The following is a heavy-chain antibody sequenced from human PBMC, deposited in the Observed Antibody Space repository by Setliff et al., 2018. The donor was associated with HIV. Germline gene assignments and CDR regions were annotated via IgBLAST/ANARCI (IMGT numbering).Heavy chain of an antibody. Sequence: PGGSLRLSCAASGFRFSDYYMNWIRQAPGKGLEWISSISSSGRTIKYADSVKGRFTISRDNAKNSLYLQMNSLRAEDTAVYYCARDSSSWYEFYFDCWGQGTLVTVSS. CDR1: GFRFSDYY. CDR3: ARDSSSWYEFYFDC. V-gene: IGHV3-11*04. D-gene: IGHD6-13*01. J-gene: IGHJ4*02. CDR2: ISSSGRTI.